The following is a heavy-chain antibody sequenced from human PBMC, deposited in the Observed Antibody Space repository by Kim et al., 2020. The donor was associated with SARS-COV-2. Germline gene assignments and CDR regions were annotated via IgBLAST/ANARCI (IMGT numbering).Heavy chain of an antibody. V-gene: IGHV1-18*01. J-gene: IGHJ3*02. Sequence: ASVKVSCKASGYTFTSYGISWVRQAPGQGLEWMGWISAYNGNTNYAQKLQGRVTMTTDTSTSTAYMELRSLRSDDTAVYYCARNPYYYDSSGYKIWGQGTMVTVSS. D-gene: IGHD3-22*01. CDR1: GYTFTSYG. CDR2: ISAYNGNT. CDR3: ARNPYYYDSSGYKI.